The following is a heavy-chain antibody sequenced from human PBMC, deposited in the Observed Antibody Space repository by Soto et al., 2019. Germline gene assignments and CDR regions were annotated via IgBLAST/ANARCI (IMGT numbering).Heavy chain of an antibody. J-gene: IGHJ5*02. CDR3: ARVESYDFWSGYHNWFDP. D-gene: IGHD3-3*01. Sequence: QVQLVQSGAEEKKPGASVKVSCKASGYTFTSYALHWVRQAPGQRLEWMGWINAGNGNTKYSQKFQGRVTITRDTSASTAYRELSSLRSEDTAVYYCARVESYDFWSGYHNWFDPWGQGTLVTVSS. V-gene: IGHV1-3*05. CDR2: INAGNGNT. CDR1: GYTFTSYA.